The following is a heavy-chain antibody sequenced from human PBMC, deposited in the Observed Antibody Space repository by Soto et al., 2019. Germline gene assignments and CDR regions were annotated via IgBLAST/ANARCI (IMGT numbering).Heavy chain of an antibody. CDR1: GDSVSSNSAA. Sequence: SPTLSLPCAISGDSVSSNSAAWNWIRQSPSRGLEWLGRTYYRSRWYNDYAVSVKSRITINPDTSKNQFSLHLNSVTPEDTAVYYCAKDLRGPYCSAGSCSFSHWGQGTLVTVSS. J-gene: IGHJ4*02. CDR3: AKDLRGPYCSAGSCSFSH. CDR2: TYYRSRWYN. D-gene: IGHD2-15*01. V-gene: IGHV6-1*01.